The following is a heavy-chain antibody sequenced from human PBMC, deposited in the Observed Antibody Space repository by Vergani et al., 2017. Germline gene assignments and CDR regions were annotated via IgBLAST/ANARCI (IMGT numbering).Heavy chain of an antibody. J-gene: IGHJ6*02. V-gene: IGHV3-33*01. CDR1: GFTFSSYG. D-gene: IGHD4-17*01. CDR2: IWYAGSNK. CDR3: ARSDSILYGDYVLDYYYGMDV. Sequence: VQLVESGGGVVQPGRSLRLSCAASGFTFSSYGMHWVRQAPGKGLEWVAVIWYAGSNKYYADSVKGRFTISRDNSKNTLYLQMNSLRADDTAVYYCARSDSILYGDYVLDYYYGMDVWGQGTTVTVSS.